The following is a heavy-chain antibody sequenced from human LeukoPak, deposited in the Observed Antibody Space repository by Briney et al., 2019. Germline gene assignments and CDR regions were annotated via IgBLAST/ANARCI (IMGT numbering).Heavy chain of an antibody. CDR2: ISYDGGNK. Sequence: PGGSLRLSCSVSGFTFSNYAMHWVRQAPGKGLGWVAVISYDGGNKYYADSVKGRLTFSRDNSKNTLYLQMNSLRPEDTAVYYCAREGATTAFDYWGQGTLVTVSS. V-gene: IGHV3-30*04. CDR3: AREGATTAFDY. CDR1: GFTFSNYA. D-gene: IGHD1-26*01. J-gene: IGHJ4*02.